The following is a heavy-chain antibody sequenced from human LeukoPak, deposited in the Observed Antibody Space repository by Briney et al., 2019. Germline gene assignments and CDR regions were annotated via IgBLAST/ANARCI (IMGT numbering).Heavy chain of an antibody. D-gene: IGHD3-10*01. V-gene: IGHV4-39*01. CDR1: GDSISSSIYY. CDR2: IYYSGST. Sequence: SETLSLTCTVSGDSISSSIYYWGWIRQPPGKGLECIGSIYYSGSTYYNPSLKSRVTISAYTSKNQFSLKLSSVTAADTAVYYCSRTGGANPTWFTYYFDYWGQGTLVTVSS. CDR3: SRTGGANPTWFTYYFDY. J-gene: IGHJ4*02.